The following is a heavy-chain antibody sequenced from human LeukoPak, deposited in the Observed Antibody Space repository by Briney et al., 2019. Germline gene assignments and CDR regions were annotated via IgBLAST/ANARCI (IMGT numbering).Heavy chain of an antibody. CDR3: ARINDFWSGPTLDV. J-gene: IGHJ6*02. V-gene: IGHV4-30-2*01. D-gene: IGHD3-3*01. CDR1: GDSITSGGHS. CDR2: IYHGGSGST. Sequence: SSETLSLTCTVSGDSITSGGHSWSWIRQPPGKGLEWIGYIYHGGSGSTYYNPSLKSRVTISIDKSKNQFSLKLNSVTAADTAVYYCARINDFWSGPTLDVWGQGTTVTVSS.